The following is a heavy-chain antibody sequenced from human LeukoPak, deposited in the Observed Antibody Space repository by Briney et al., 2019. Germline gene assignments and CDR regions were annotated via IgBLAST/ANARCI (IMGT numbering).Heavy chain of an antibody. J-gene: IGHJ5*02. CDR1: GGTFSSYA. CDR2: IIPIFGTA. V-gene: IGHV1-69*01. Sequence: SVKVSCKASGGTFSSYAISWVRQAPGQGLEWMGGIIPIFGTANYAQKFQGRVTITADESTSTAYMELSGLRSEDTAVYYCARHLVAHTGGWFDPWGQGTLVTVSS. CDR3: ARHLVAHTGGWFDP. D-gene: IGHD5-12*01.